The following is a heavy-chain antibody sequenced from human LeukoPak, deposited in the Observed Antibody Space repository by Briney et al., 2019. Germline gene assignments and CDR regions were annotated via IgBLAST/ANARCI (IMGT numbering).Heavy chain of an antibody. CDR1: GYSFTGYY. Sequence: ASVKVSCKASGYSFTGYYMHWVRQAPGQGLEWMGWINPNSGGTKYAQKFQGRVTMTRDTSISTAYMELSRLRSDDTAVYYCARVVLYYYMDVWGKGTTVTVSS. CDR3: ARVVLYYYMDV. J-gene: IGHJ6*03. CDR2: INPNSGGT. V-gene: IGHV1-2*02.